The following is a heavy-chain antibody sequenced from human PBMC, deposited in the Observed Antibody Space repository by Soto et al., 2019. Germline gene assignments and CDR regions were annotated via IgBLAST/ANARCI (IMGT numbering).Heavy chain of an antibody. Sequence: QVQLVQSGAEVKKPGASVKVSCKASGYTFTSYAMHWVRQAPGQRLEWMGWINAGNGNTKYSQKFQGRVTITRDTSESKAYMGLRSLRSDATAVYYCASFYYGSRNPKDYYSGMAVWGQGTTVTVSS. CDR2: INAGNGNT. V-gene: IGHV1-3*01. CDR3: ASFYYGSRNPKDYYSGMAV. CDR1: GYTFTSYA. J-gene: IGHJ6*02. D-gene: IGHD3-10*01.